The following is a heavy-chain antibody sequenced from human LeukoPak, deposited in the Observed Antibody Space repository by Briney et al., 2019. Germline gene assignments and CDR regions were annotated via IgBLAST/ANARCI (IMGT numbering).Heavy chain of an antibody. Sequence: SETLSLTCTVSGHPISGCYWNWLRQPPGMGREWVGYIYYSGTTTYNPSLTSRVAISVDTSKNHFSLKLSSVTAADTAVYYCARVRGYDRPADYWGQGTLVTVSS. CDR1: GHPISGCY. D-gene: IGHD5-12*01. J-gene: IGHJ4*02. V-gene: IGHV4-59*01. CDR3: ARVRGYDRPADY. CDR2: IYYSGTT.